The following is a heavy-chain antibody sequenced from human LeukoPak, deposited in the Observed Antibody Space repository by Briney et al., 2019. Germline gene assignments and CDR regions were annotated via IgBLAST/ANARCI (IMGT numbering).Heavy chain of an antibody. Sequence: SQTLSLTCTVSGGSISSGGYYWSWIRQHPGKGLEWIGYIYYSGSTYYNPSLKSRVTISVDTSKNQFSLKLSSVTAADTAVYYCARRSAYDSSGYYHFDYWGQGTLVNVSS. CDR2: IYYSGST. CDR1: GGSISSGGYY. J-gene: IGHJ4*02. V-gene: IGHV4-31*03. D-gene: IGHD3-22*01. CDR3: ARRSAYDSSGYYHFDY.